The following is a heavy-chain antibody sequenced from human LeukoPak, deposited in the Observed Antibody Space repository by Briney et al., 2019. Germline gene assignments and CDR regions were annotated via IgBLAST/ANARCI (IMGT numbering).Heavy chain of an antibody. J-gene: IGHJ5*02. D-gene: IGHD1-7*01. V-gene: IGHV1-69*04. Sequence: APVKVSCKASGGTFSSYAISWVRQAPGQGLEWMGRIIPILGIANYAQKFQGRVTITADKSTSTAYMELSSLRSEDTAVYYCAGITGTNPLRIVFDPWGQGTLVTVSS. CDR2: IIPILGIA. CDR3: AGITGTNPLRIVFDP. CDR1: GGTFSSYA.